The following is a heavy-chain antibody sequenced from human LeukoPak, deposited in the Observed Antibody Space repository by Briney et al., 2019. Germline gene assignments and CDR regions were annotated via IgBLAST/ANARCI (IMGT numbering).Heavy chain of an antibody. D-gene: IGHD2-15*01. Sequence: PAETLKISCKGSGYSFTSYWIGWVRQMPGKGLEWMGIIYPGDSDTRYSPSFQGQVTISADKSISTAYLQWSSLKASDTAMYYCARHYCSGGSCYYYFDYWGQGTLVTVSS. CDR3: ARHYCSGGSCYYYFDY. J-gene: IGHJ4*02. CDR2: IYPGDSDT. V-gene: IGHV5-51*01. CDR1: GYSFTSYW.